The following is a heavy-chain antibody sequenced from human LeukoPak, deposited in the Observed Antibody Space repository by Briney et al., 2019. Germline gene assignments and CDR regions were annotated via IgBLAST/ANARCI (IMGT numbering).Heavy chain of an antibody. Sequence: SETLSLTCTVSGGSISSSSYYWGWIRQPPGKGLEWIGSIYYSGSTYYNPSLKSRVTISVDTSKNQFSLKLSSVTAADTAVYYCARFLGQSIHINWGQGTLVTVSS. V-gene: IGHV4-39*07. J-gene: IGHJ4*02. D-gene: IGHD3/OR15-3a*01. CDR3: ARFLGQSIHIN. CDR1: GGSISSSSYY. CDR2: IYYSGST.